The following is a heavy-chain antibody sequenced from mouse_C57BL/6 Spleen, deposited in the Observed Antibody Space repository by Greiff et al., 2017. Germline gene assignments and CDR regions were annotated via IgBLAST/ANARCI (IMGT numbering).Heavy chain of an antibody. CDR1: GYTFTSYW. Sequence: QVQLQQPGAELVKPGASVKMSCKASGYTFTSYWITWVKQRPGQGLEWIGDIYPGSGSTNYNEKFKSKATLTVDTSSSTAYMQLSSLTAEDSAVYYCAREGGYYVYFDVWGTGTTVTVSS. V-gene: IGHV1-55*01. J-gene: IGHJ1*03. CDR2: IYPGSGST. CDR3: AREGGYYVYFDV. D-gene: IGHD2-3*01.